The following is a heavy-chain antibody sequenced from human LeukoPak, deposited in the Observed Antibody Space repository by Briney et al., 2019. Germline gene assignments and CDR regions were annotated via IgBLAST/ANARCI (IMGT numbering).Heavy chain of an antibody. CDR1: GFTFDDYG. CDR3: AKDWGPHFASGSSYFDS. V-gene: IGHV3-30*18. CDR2: IIYDGSNK. Sequence: PGGSLRLSCAASGFTFDDYGMSWVRQAPGKGLEWVAVIIYDGSNKFYADSVKGRFTISRDNAKNTLYLQMSFLRVDDTAVYFCAKDWGPHFASGSSYFDSWGQGTLVTVSS. J-gene: IGHJ4*02. D-gene: IGHD3-10*01.